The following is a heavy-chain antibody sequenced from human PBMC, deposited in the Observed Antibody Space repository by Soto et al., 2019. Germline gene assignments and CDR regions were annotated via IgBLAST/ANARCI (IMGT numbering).Heavy chain of an antibody. CDR2: ISYDGSNK. D-gene: IGHD3-3*01. Sequence: PGGSLRLSCAASGFTFSSYAMHWVRQAPGKGLEWVAVISYDGSNKYYADSVKGRFTISRDNSKNTLYLQMNSLRAEDTAVYYCARGGGFGVDYYYYGMDVWGQGTTVTV. J-gene: IGHJ6*02. CDR1: GFTFSSYA. CDR3: ARGGGFGVDYYYYGMDV. V-gene: IGHV3-30-3*01.